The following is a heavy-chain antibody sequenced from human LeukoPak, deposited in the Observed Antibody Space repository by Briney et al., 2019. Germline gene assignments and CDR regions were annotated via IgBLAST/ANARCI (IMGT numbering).Heavy chain of an antibody. D-gene: IGHD3-9*01. CDR2: INHDAEMI. CDR3: ARDHDWAFDL. V-gene: IGHV3-48*02. CDR1: GFPFASYV. Sequence: GGSLRLSCEGSGFPFASYVMSWVRQAPGKGLEWIAYINHDAEMIFYPDFVKGRSTISRDNAKKSLYLQMNALRYEDTAIYYCARDHDWAFDLWGQGTLVTVSS. J-gene: IGHJ4*02.